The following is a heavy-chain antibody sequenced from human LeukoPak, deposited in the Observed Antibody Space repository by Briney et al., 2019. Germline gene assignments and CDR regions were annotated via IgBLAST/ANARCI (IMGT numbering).Heavy chain of an antibody. CDR2: IYTSGST. V-gene: IGHV4-61*02. CDR3: ARERVGRLHSSSSVGGYMDV. J-gene: IGHJ6*03. CDR1: GGSISSGSYY. D-gene: IGHD6-6*01. Sequence: SEILSLTCTVSGGSISSGSYYWSWIRQPAGKGLEWIGRIYTSGSTNYNPSLKSQVTISVDTSKNQFSLKLSSVTAADTAVYYCARERVGRLHSSSSVGGYMDVWGKGTTVTVSS.